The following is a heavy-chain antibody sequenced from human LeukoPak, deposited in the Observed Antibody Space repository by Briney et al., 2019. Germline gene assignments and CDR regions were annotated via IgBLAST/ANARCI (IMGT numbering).Heavy chain of an antibody. CDR2: ISNSGGRT. V-gene: IGHV3-23*01. Sequence: GGSLRLSCAASGFTFSSYAMSWVRQAPGKGLEWVSSISNSGGRTFYTDSVKGRFTISRDNSKITLYLQMNSLRAEDTAVYYCAREGNSGYYPYWGQGILVTVSS. CDR3: AREGNSGYYPY. CDR1: GFTFSSYA. J-gene: IGHJ4*02. D-gene: IGHD3-22*01.